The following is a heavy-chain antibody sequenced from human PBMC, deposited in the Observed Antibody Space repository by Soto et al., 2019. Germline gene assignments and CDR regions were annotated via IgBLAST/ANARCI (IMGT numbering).Heavy chain of an antibody. CDR3: ARGGAVVVPGSVDRHNWSTP. D-gene: IGHD2-2*01. Sequence: QVQLVQSGAEVKKPGSSVKVSCEASGGTFSSYSFSWVRQAPGQGLEWMGRVVPILGMANYAQKFQGRVTITADKSTSTVYMEMRSLRSDDTAVYYCARGGAVVVPGSVDRHNWSTPGAREPWSPSPQ. CDR1: GGTFSSYS. V-gene: IGHV1-69*02. CDR2: VVPILGMA. J-gene: IGHJ5*02.